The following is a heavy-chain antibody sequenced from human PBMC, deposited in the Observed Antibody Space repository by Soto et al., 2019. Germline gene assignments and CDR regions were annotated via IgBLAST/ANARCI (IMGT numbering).Heavy chain of an antibody. CDR3: ASGIQLWLRRINNGYSG. Sequence: QVQLVQSGAEVKKPESSVKVSCKAPGGTFSTYAISWVRQAPGQGLEWMGGIIPMFGTANYAQRFQDRVTXTXXKSTNTVYMELSSLRSEYTAVYFCASGIQLWLRRINNGYSGWGQGTLVTVSS. J-gene: IGHJ4*02. V-gene: IGHV1-69*14. CDR2: IIPMFGTA. D-gene: IGHD5-18*01. CDR1: GGTFSTYA.